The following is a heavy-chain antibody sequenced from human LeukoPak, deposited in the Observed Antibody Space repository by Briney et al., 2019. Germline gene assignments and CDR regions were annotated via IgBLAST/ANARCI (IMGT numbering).Heavy chain of an antibody. D-gene: IGHD6-13*01. CDR2: ISTSGSII. CDR3: ARDATTEPGTVYKDV. J-gene: IGHJ6*03. Sequence: PGGSLRLSCAASGFPFSDYEMNWVRQAPGKGLEWILHISTSGSIIHYADSVKGRFTISRDNAKNSLYLQMNSLRAEDTALYFCARDATTEPGTVYKDVWGKGKTVTISS. CDR1: GFPFSDYE. V-gene: IGHV3-48*03.